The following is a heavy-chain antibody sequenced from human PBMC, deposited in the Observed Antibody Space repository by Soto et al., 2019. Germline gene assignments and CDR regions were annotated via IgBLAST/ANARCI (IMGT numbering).Heavy chain of an antibody. V-gene: IGHV3-23*01. CDR1: GFTFSSYA. Sequence: GGSLRLSCAASGFTFSSYAMSWVRQAPGKGLEWVSAISGSGGSTYYADSVKGRFTISRDNSKNTLYLQMNSLRAEDTAVEYCAKDLGDYYGSGSYYPHDYWGQGTLVTVSS. J-gene: IGHJ4*02. D-gene: IGHD3-10*01. CDR2: ISGSGGST. CDR3: AKDLGDYYGSGSYYPHDY.